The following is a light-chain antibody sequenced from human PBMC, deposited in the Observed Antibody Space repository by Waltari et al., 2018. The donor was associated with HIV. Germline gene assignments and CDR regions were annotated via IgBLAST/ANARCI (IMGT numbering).Light chain of an antibody. J-gene: IGLJ1*01. V-gene: IGLV1-47*01. Sequence: QRVTISCPGSSSNVGSKPVYWFQQVPGTTPKLLIYRDSQRRSGIPDRVSGSKSGASASLTISGLRSEDEADYYCVAWDDSLSGYVFGTGTRVSVL. CDR2: RDS. CDR3: VAWDDSLSGYV. CDR1: SSNVGSKP.